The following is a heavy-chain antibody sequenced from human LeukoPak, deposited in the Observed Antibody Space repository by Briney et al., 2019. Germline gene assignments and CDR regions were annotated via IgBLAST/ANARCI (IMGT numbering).Heavy chain of an antibody. CDR1: GFPFTIFC. V-gene: IGHV3-30*18. CDR2: ISYDGSNK. J-gene: IGHJ4*02. Sequence: GSLRPSCAAPGFPFTIFCMHWGRQPPGKGLEGGAIISYDGSNKYYADSVRGRFTISRDNSRNKLYVQQMRLRADDTAVYYCVKDESYTETFDYWGQGTLVTVSS. CDR3: VKDESYTETFDY. D-gene: IGHD3-10*01.